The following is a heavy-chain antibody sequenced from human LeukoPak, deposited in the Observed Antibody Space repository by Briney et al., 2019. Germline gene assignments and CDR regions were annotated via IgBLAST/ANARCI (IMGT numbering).Heavy chain of an antibody. CDR3: ARATHSSSWYGGFDY. J-gene: IGHJ4*02. D-gene: IGHD6-13*01. V-gene: IGHV3-48*04. CDR2: ISSSSSTI. Sequence: GGSLRLSCAASGFRFSSYAMSWVRQAPGKGLEWVSYISSSSSTIYYADSVKGRFTISRDNAKNSLYLQMNSLRAEDTAVYYCARATHSSSWYGGFDYWGQGTLVTVSS. CDR1: GFRFSSYA.